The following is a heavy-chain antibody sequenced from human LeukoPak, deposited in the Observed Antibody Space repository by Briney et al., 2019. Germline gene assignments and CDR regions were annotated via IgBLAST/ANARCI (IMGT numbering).Heavy chain of an antibody. CDR2: ITSNGGTT. Sequence: QPGGSLRLSCAASGFTFSSYSMVWVRQAPGKGLEYVSGITSNGGTTYYGNSVKGRFTISRDNSKDTLNLQMGSLRTEDMAVYYCARGIRWASDYWGQGTPVTVAS. CDR1: GFTFSSYS. CDR3: ARGIRWASDY. J-gene: IGHJ4*02. D-gene: IGHD4-23*01. V-gene: IGHV3-64*01.